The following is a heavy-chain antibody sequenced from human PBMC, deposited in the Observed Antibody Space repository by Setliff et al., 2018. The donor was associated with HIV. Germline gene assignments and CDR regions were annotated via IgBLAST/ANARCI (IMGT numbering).Heavy chain of an antibody. V-gene: IGHV4-38-2*01. J-gene: IGHJ4*02. CDR3: ARFDDNGYWVDL. Sequence: SETLSLTCAVSGYSISSGYYWGWIRQPPGKGLEWIGSLFYGGSTHYTPSLKSRVSISVDTSKNQFSLRLSSVTAADTAVYYCARFDDNGYWVDLWGQGTLVTVSS. CDR2: LFYGGST. CDR1: GYSISSGYY. D-gene: IGHD3-22*01.